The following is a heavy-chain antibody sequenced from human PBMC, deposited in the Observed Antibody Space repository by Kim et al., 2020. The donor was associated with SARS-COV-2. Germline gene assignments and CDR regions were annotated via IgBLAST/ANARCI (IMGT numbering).Heavy chain of an antibody. CDR3: ARNNRWFGELLEFDY. Sequence: KLQGRVTMTTGTSTSTAYMKLRSLRSDDTAVYYCARNNRWFGELLEFDYWGQGTLVTVSS. J-gene: IGHJ4*02. D-gene: IGHD3-10*01. V-gene: IGHV1-18*01.